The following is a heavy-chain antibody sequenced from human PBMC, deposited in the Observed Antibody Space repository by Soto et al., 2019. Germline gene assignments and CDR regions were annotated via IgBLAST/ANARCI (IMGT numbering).Heavy chain of an antibody. J-gene: IGHJ4*02. V-gene: IGHV1-3*01. CDR3: ATGPGGPDGPGDY. D-gene: IGHD2-15*01. Sequence: QVQLVQSGAEVKKPGASVKVSCKASGYTFTSYAMHWVRQAPGQRLEWMGWINAGNGNTKYSQKFQGRATITRDTSASTAYLALSSLRSEATAVDSCATGPGGPDGPGDYWGQGTLVTVSS. CDR2: INAGNGNT. CDR1: GYTFTSYA.